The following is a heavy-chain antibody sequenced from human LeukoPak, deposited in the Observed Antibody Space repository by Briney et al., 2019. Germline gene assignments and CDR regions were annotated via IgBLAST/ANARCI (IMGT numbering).Heavy chain of an antibody. CDR1: GYTFTGYY. D-gene: IGHD3-22*01. CDR3: AREDPPIVVVFLPGKNWFDP. J-gene: IGHJ5*02. CDR2: INPNSGGT. Sequence: ASVKVSCKASGYTFTGYYMHWVRQAPGQGLEWMGWINPNSGGTDYAQKFQGRVTMTRDTSISTVYMELSRLRSDDTAVYYCAREDPPIVVVFLPGKNWFDPWGQGTLVTVSS. V-gene: IGHV1-2*02.